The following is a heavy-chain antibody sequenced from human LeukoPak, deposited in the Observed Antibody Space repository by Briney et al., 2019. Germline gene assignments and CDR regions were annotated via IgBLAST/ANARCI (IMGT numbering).Heavy chain of an antibody. CDR3: ARDAFSLFDY. Sequence: GGSLRLSCKASVFTFSNYYMSWLRQAPGKGLEWVAKIKYDGSETYHVDSVRGRFTMSRDNAKNSLYLQMNSLRVEDTAVYYCARDAFSLFDYWGQGALVTVSS. J-gene: IGHJ4*02. CDR1: VFTFSNYY. V-gene: IGHV3-7*01. D-gene: IGHD3-3*02. CDR2: IKYDGSET.